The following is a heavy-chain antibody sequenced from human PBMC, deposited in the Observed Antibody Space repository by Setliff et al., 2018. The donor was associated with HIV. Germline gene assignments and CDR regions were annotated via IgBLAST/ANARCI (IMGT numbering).Heavy chain of an antibody. CDR3: ARDGYSSSWYVISGSFDY. Sequence: TSETLSLTCSVSGGSFSSDSYYWGWIRQFPGKGLEWIGSIYSSGSTYYHPSLKSRVTISVDTSKNQFSLKLSSVTAADTAVYYCARDGYSSSWYVISGSFDYWGQGMLVTVSS. CDR2: IYSSGST. V-gene: IGHV4-39*07. J-gene: IGHJ4*02. D-gene: IGHD6-13*01. CDR1: GGSFSSDSYY.